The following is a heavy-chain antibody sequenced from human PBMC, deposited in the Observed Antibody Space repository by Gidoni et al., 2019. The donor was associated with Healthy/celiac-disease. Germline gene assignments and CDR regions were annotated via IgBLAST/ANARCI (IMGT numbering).Heavy chain of an antibody. J-gene: IGHJ2*01. CDR1: GITCSSYA. CDR2: ISGSGGST. D-gene: IGHD4-17*01. Sequence: EVERVESGGGVVQPGGSLRLYCAASGITCSSYAMSWVRQAPGKWLEWVSAISGSGGSTYYADSVKGRFTISRDNSKNTLYLQMNSLRAEDTAVYYCAKDSHLYGGIHWYFDLWGRGTLVTVSS. V-gene: IGHV3-23*04. CDR3: AKDSHLYGGIHWYFDL.